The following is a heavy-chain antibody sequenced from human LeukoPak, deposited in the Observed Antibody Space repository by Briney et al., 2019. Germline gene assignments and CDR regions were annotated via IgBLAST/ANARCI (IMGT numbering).Heavy chain of an antibody. CDR3: ARDRRRIAVAGTKIEDAFDI. CDR1: GFTLSSYW. D-gene: IGHD6-13*01. Sequence: GGSLRLSCAASGFTLSSYWMSWVRQAPGKGLEWVANIKQDGSDKYYVDSEKGRFTISRDNAKNSLSLQKNSQRAEDTAVYYRARDRRRIAVAGTKIEDAFDIWGQGTMVTVSS. J-gene: IGHJ3*02. V-gene: IGHV3-7*01. CDR2: IKQDGSDK.